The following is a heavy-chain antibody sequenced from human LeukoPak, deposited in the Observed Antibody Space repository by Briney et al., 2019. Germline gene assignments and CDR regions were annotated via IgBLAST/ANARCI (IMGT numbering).Heavy chain of an antibody. Sequence: GGSLRLSCAASGFTFSSYSMNWVRQAPGKGLEWVSYISSSSSTIYYADSVKGRFTISRDNAKNSLYLQMNSLRAEDTAVYYCARLYSGYATDAFDTWGQGTMVTVSS. CDR2: ISSSSSTI. V-gene: IGHV3-48*01. CDR1: GFTFSSYS. J-gene: IGHJ3*02. D-gene: IGHD5-12*01. CDR3: ARLYSGYATDAFDT.